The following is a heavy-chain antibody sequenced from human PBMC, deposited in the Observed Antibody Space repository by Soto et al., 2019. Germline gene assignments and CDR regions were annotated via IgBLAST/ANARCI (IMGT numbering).Heavy chain of an antibody. J-gene: IGHJ5*02. V-gene: IGHV4-34*02. CDR2: INHRGSA. Sequence: QVHLQQWGAGLLKPSETLSLTCAVYGESFIGYYWTWIRQPPRKGLEWIGEINHRGSANYNPSLKSRVTISVDTSNNQFSLKLSSVTAAGTSVYYCARTDIVTTNCFDPWGQGTLVTVSS. CDR1: GESFIGYY. CDR3: ARTDIVTTNCFDP. D-gene: IGHD5-12*01.